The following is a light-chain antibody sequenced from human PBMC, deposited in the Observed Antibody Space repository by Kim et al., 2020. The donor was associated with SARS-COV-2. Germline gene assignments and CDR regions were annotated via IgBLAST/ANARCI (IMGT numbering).Light chain of an antibody. CDR2: KAS. CDR1: QSISSW. CDR3: QQYNSYSSTWT. V-gene: IGKV1-5*03. Sequence: DIQMTQSPSTLSASVGDRVTITCRASQSISSWLAWYQQKPGKVPKLLIYKASSLESGVPSRFSGSGSGTEFTLTISSLQPDDFATYYCQQYNSYSSTWTFGQGTKVDIK. J-gene: IGKJ1*01.